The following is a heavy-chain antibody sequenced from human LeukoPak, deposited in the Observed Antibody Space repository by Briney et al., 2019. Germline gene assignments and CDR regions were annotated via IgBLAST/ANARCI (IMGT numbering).Heavy chain of an antibody. Sequence: ASVKVSCKASGYTFTSYYMHWVRQAPGQGLEWMGIINPSGGSSSYAQKFQGRVTITADKSTSTAYMELSSLRSEDTAVYYCASLLRPIGYFQHWGQGTLVTVSS. CDR1: GYTFTSYY. CDR3: ASLLRPIGYFQH. J-gene: IGHJ1*01. V-gene: IGHV1-46*01. D-gene: IGHD1-26*01. CDR2: INPSGGSS.